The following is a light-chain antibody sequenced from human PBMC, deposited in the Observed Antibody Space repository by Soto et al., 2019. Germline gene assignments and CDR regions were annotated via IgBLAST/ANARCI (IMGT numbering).Light chain of an antibody. J-gene: IGKJ4*01. CDR3: QQYDSYPLA. Sequence: DIQMTQSPSTLSASVGDRVTITCRATQSSSNWLAWYQQKPGKATKYLIYRASNLQSGVPSRFSGSGSGTEFTLTISSLQPDDFATYYCQQYDSYPLACGGGTRVDIK. CDR2: RAS. CDR1: QSSSNW. V-gene: IGKV1-5*03.